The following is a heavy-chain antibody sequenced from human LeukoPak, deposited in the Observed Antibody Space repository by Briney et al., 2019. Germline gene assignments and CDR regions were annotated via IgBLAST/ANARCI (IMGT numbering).Heavy chain of an antibody. CDR1: GFTFSTYA. CDR2: ISGNGGNT. Sequence: GGSLRLSCAASGFTFSTYAMSWVRQAPGKGLEWVSGISGNGGNTYYADSVKGRFTISRDNSKNTLYLQMNSLRAEDTAVYYCARELSTVTTNHFDYWGQGTLVTVSS. J-gene: IGHJ4*02. V-gene: IGHV3-23*01. D-gene: IGHD4-11*01. CDR3: ARELSTVTTNHFDY.